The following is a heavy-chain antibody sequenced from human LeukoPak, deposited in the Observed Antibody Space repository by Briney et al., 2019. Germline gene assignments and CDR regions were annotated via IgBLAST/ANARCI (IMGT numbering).Heavy chain of an antibody. J-gene: IGHJ4*02. V-gene: IGHV4-34*01. Sequence: SETLSLTCAVYGGSFSGYYWSWIRQPPGKGLEWIGEINHSGSTNYNPSLKSRVTISVDTSKNQFSLKLSPVTAADTAVYYCARAGTYYDSSGYFAAGFDYWGQGTLVTVSS. CDR1: GGSFSGYY. CDR3: ARAGTYYDSSGYFAAGFDY. CDR2: INHSGST. D-gene: IGHD3-22*01.